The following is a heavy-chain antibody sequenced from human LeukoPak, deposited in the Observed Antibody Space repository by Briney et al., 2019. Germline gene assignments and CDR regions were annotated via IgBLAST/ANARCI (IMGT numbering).Heavy chain of an antibody. CDR3: ASALQLLPTY. CDR2: IIPIFGTA. CDR1: GGTFSSYA. D-gene: IGHD4-11*01. J-gene: IGHJ4*02. Sequence: ASVKVSCKASGGTFSSYAISWLRQAPGQGLEWMGGIIPIFGTANYAQKFQGRVTITADESTSTAYMELSSLRSEDTAVYYCASALQLLPTYWGQGTLVTVSS. V-gene: IGHV1-69*13.